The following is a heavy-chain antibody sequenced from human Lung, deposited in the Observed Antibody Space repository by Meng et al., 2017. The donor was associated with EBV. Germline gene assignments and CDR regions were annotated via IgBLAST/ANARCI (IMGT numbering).Heavy chain of an antibody. CDR1: AWSCHSFS. D-gene: IGHD1-26*01. CDR3: ARVRGWELL. V-gene: IGHV4-59*01. CDR2: VYSSGST. J-gene: IGHJ4*02. Sequence: LPGSFPGLCTPSQSLSLPLPGSAWSCHSFSWSWIRQPPGKGLVWIGYVYSSGSTNYNPSLKSRVTISVDTSKNQFSLKLSSVTAADTAVYYCARVRGWELLWGQGTLVTVSS.